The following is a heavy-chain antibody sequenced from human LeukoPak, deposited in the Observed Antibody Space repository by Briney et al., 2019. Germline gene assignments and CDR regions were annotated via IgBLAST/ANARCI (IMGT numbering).Heavy chain of an antibody. D-gene: IGHD2-15*01. V-gene: IGHV1-46*01. CDR3: VRDGYRVVVVAATLNYYMDV. CDR2: INPSGGST. J-gene: IGHJ6*03. CDR1: GYTFTSYY. Sequence: ASXXVSCKASGYTFTSYYMHWVRQAPGQGLEWMGIINPSGGSTSYAQKFQGRVTMTRDTSTSTVYMELSSLRSEDTAVYYCVRDGYRVVVVAATLNYYMDVWGKGTTVTVSS.